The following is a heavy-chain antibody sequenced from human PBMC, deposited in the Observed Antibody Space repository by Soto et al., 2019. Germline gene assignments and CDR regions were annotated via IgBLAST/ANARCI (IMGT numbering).Heavy chain of an antibody. D-gene: IGHD5-12*01. CDR3: ARAWMGYGMDV. J-gene: IGHJ6*02. CDR2: IYHSGST. V-gene: IGHV4-30-2*01. CDR1: GGSISSGGYS. Sequence: QLQLQESGSGLVKPSQTLSLTCAVSGGSISSGGYSWSWIRQPPGKGLEWIGYIYHSGSTYYNPSLKSRVTISVDRSKNQFSLKLSSVTAVDTDVYYCARAWMGYGMDVWGQGTTVTVSS.